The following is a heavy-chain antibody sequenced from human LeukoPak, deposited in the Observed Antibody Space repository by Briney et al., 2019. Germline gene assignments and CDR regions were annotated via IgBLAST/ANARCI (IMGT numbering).Heavy chain of an antibody. CDR2: ISGYNGNT. CDR1: SYSFNRYG. Sequence: ASVKVSCKGSSYSFNRYGISWVRQAPGQGLEWMGWISGYNGNTNYAQKFLGRVSMTADTSTSTAYMELRSLRSDDTAVYYCARDMYSSGRVPFDYWGQGTLVTVSS. J-gene: IGHJ4*02. V-gene: IGHV1-18*01. CDR3: ARDMYSSGRVPFDY. D-gene: IGHD6-19*01.